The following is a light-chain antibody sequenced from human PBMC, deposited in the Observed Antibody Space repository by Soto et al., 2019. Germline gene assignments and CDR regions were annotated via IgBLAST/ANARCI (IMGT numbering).Light chain of an antibody. Sequence: EIVITQSPATLSMSPGERATLSCRASQSVSSSLAWYQQNPGQAPRLLIYSASTRATGIPVRFSGSGSGTEFTLTISSLQSEDFAVYYCQQYDDWPPSTFGQGTKVDIK. J-gene: IGKJ1*01. V-gene: IGKV3-15*01. CDR3: QQYDDWPPST. CDR2: SAS. CDR1: QSVSSS.